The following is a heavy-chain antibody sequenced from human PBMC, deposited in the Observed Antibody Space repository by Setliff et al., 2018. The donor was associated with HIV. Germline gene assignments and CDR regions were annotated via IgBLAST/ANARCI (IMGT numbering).Heavy chain of an antibody. D-gene: IGHD6-19*01. CDR1: GGSISSEDYY. CDR2: TSVSGSA. Sequence: TLSLTCTVSGGSISSEDYYWTWIRQPAGKTLEWIGRTSVSGSATYNPSLKSRVTISIATSKGQFSLRLHSVTAADTAGYYCVRVPVAGTARGVFDIGGQGTMVTVSS. V-gene: IGHV4-61*02. J-gene: IGHJ3*02. CDR3: VRVPVAGTARGVFDI.